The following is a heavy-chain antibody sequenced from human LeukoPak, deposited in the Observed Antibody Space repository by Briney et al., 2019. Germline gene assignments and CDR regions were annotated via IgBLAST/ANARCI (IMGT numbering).Heavy chain of an antibody. J-gene: IGHJ6*02. D-gene: IGHD3-22*01. CDR1: GFTFSSYA. CDR3: ARDGVTYYYDSSGYADPPTYYYYGMDV. CDR2: ISYDGSNK. V-gene: IGHV3-30-3*01. Sequence: GRSLRLSCAASGFTFSSYAMHWVRQAPGKGLEWVAVISYDGSNKYYADSVKGRFTISRDNSKNTLYLQMNSLRAEDTAVYYCARDGVTYYYDSSGYADPPTYYYYGMDVWGQGTTVTVSS.